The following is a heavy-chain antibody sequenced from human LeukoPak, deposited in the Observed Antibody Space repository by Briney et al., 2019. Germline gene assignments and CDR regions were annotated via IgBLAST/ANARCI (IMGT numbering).Heavy chain of an antibody. J-gene: IGHJ4*02. D-gene: IGHD6-19*01. V-gene: IGHV3-7*05. CDR2: IKQDGSEK. CDR3: ARLSSGWYS. CDR1: GFTFSSYW. Sequence: PRGSLRLSCAAPGFTFSSYWMSWVRQAPGKGLEWVANIKQDGSEKYYVDSVKGRFTISRDNAKNSLYLQMNSLRAEDAAVYCCARLSSGWYSWGQGTLVTVSS.